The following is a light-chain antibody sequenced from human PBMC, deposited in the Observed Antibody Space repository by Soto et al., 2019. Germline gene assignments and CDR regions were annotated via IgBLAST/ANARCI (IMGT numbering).Light chain of an antibody. CDR1: SSDVGGYKY. CDR2: QVS. V-gene: IGLV2-14*01. CDR3: SSYTSSSTFYV. J-gene: IGLJ1*01. Sequence: QSALTQPASVSGSPGQSITISCTGTSSDVGGYKYVSWYQHHPGKAPKLMIYQVSNRPSGVSNRFSGSKSGNTASLTISGLQAEDEADYYCSSYTSSSTFYVFGTGTKVTVL.